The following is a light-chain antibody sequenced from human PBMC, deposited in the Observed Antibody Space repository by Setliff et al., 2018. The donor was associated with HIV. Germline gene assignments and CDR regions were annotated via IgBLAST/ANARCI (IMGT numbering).Light chain of an antibody. Sequence: QSALTQPASVSGSHGQSITISCTGTSSDVGNYNLVSWYQQHPGKAPKLMIYEVSKRPSGVSNRFSGSKSGNTASLTISGLQAEDEADYYCCSYAGSSTYVFGTGTKVTVL. V-gene: IGLV2-23*02. CDR2: EVS. CDR3: CSYAGSSTYV. J-gene: IGLJ1*01. CDR1: SSDVGNYNL.